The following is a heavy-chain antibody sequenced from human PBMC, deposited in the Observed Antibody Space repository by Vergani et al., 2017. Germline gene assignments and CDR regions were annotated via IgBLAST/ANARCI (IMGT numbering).Heavy chain of an antibody. D-gene: IGHD2-2*01. Sequence: QLQLPESGPGLVKPSETLSLTCTVSGGSISSSSYYWGWIRQPPGKGLEWIGYIYYSGSTNYNPSLKSRVTISVDTSKNQFSLKLSSVTAADTAVYYCARVPRYQLRRNYYYMDVWGKGTTVTVSS. CDR2: IYYSGST. V-gene: IGHV4-61*05. CDR1: GGSISSSSYY. CDR3: ARVPRYQLRRNYYYMDV. J-gene: IGHJ6*03.